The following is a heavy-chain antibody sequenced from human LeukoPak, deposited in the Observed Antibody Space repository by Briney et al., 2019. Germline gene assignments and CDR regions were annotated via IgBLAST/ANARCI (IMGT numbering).Heavy chain of an antibody. D-gene: IGHD6-13*01. Sequence: GGSLRLSCAASGFTFSSYWMSWVRQAPGKGLEWVANIKQDGSEKYYVDSVKGRFTISRDNAKNSLYLQMNSLRAEDTAVYYCARCSSSWYSVEFDYWGQGTLVTVSS. J-gene: IGHJ4*02. CDR2: IKQDGSEK. CDR1: GFTFSSYW. V-gene: IGHV3-7*01. CDR3: ARCSSSWYSVEFDY.